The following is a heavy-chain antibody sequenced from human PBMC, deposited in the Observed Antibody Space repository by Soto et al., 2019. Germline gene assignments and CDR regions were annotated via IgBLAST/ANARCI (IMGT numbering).Heavy chain of an antibody. CDR1: GYSISSGYY. CDR3: ARVGFSSGYVFDY. V-gene: IGHV4-38-2*01. Sequence: SETLSLTCAVSGYSISSGYYWGFIRQPPGKGLEWIGSIYHSGSTYYNPSLKSRVTISVDTSKNQFSLRLSSVTAADTAVYCCARVGFSSGYVFDYWGQGSLVTVSS. CDR2: IYHSGST. J-gene: IGHJ4*02. D-gene: IGHD3-22*01.